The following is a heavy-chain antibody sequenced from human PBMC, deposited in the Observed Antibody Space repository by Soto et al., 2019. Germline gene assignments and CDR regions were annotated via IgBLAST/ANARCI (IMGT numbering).Heavy chain of an antibody. J-gene: IGHJ4*02. V-gene: IGHV3-23*01. Sequence: AGGSLRLSCAASGFTFSSYAMSWVRQAPGKGLEWVSAISGSGGSTYYADSVKGRFTISRDNSKNTLYLQMNSLRAEDTAVYYCATEAWYYYDSSGDRDFDDWGQGTLVTVSS. CDR2: ISGSGGST. D-gene: IGHD3-22*01. CDR3: ATEAWYYYDSSGDRDFDD. CDR1: GFTFSSYA.